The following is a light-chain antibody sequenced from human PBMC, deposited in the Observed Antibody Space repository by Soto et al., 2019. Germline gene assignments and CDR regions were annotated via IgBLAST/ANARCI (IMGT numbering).Light chain of an antibody. J-gene: IGKJ4*02. Sequence: EIVLTQSPGTLSLSPGERATLSCRASQSVSSSYLAWYQQKPGQAPRLLIYGASSRATGIPDRFSGSGSGTDLTITTSRREPEKFAVDYCQQYGSSPLTFGGGTKVEIK. CDR1: QSVSSSY. CDR2: GAS. CDR3: QQYGSSPLT. V-gene: IGKV3-20*01.